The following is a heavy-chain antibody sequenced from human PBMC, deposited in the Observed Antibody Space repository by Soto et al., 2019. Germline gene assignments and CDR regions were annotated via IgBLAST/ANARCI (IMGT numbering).Heavy chain of an antibody. CDR1: GFTFSSYA. Sequence: GGSLRLSCAASGFTFSSYAMSWVRQAPGKGLEWVSAISGSGGSTYYADSVKGRFTISRDNSKNTLYLQMNSLRAEDSAVYYCAKDLFPPIVLMVYAIQGPVYFDYWGQGTLVTVSS. CDR2: ISGSGGST. J-gene: IGHJ4*02. V-gene: IGHV3-23*01. CDR3: AKDLFPPIVLMVYAIQGPVYFDY. D-gene: IGHD2-8*01.